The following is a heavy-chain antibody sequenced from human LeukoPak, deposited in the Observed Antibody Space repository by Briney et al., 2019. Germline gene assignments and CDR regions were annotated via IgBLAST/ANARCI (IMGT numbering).Heavy chain of an antibody. V-gene: IGHV4-39*01. CDR3: ARGRNGDFDY. CDR2: IYYTGST. D-gene: IGHD4-17*01. Sequence: SETLSLTCTVSGASISTTSYYGVWIRQPPGKGLEWIGSIYYTGSTNYNPSLKSRVTLSVDTSKDEFSLKLSSVTAADTAVYYCARGRNGDFDYWGQGTLVTVSS. J-gene: IGHJ4*02. CDR1: GASISTTSYY.